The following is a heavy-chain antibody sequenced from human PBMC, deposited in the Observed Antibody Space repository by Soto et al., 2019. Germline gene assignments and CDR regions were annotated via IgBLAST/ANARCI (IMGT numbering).Heavy chain of an antibody. CDR2: IIPIFGTS. Sequence: QVQLVQSGTEVQKPGSSVQVSCKASRGSLSNYLITWVRQAPGQGLEWMGEIIPIFGTSNSAQRFQGRVTITAVESTSTVYMELSNLRSEETAVYYCARGGVDTVTFDYWGQGTLVTVSS. D-gene: IGHD5-18*01. CDR3: ARGGVDTVTFDY. CDR1: RGSLSNYL. V-gene: IGHV1-69*01. J-gene: IGHJ4*02.